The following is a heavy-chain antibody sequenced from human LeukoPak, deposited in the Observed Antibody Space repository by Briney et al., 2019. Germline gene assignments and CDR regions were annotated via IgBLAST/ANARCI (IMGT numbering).Heavy chain of an antibody. CDR2: ISGSGGST. D-gene: IGHD4-17*01. CDR1: GFTFSSYA. V-gene: IGHV3-23*01. Sequence: GGSLRLSCAASGFTFSSYAMSWVRQAPGKGLEWVSAISGSGGSTYYADSVKGRFTISRDNSKNTLYLQMNSLRAEDTAVYYCAKSPTLKTTVGYYFDYWGQGTLVTVSS. CDR3: AKSPTLKTTVGYYFDY. J-gene: IGHJ4*02.